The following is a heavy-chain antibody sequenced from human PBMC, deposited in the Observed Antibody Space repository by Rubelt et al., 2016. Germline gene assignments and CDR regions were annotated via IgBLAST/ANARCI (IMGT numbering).Heavy chain of an antibody. J-gene: IGHJ4*02. Sequence: FGGGLVQRGGSLRLSCAVSGFSFSSYAMHWVRQAPGKGLEYVSGISSNGGSTYHADSVKGRFTISRDNSKNTLYLQMGSLRAEDMAVYYCAREYCTNGVCYFYFDYWGRGTLVTVSS. CDR3: AREYCTNGVCYFYFDY. D-gene: IGHD2-8*01. V-gene: IGHV3-64*07. CDR1: GFSFSSYA. CDR2: ISSNGGST.